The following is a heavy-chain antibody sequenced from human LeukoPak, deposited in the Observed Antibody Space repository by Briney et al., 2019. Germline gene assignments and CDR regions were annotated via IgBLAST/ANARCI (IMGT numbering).Heavy chain of an antibody. Sequence: SETLSLTCAVYGGSFSVYYWSWIRQPPGKGLEWIGEINHSGSTNYNPSLKSRVTISVDTSKNQFSLKLSSVTAADTAVYYCARIVVADFDYWGQGTLVTVSS. V-gene: IGHV4-34*01. J-gene: IGHJ4*02. CDR2: INHSGST. D-gene: IGHD3-22*01. CDR3: ARIVVADFDY. CDR1: GGSFSVYY.